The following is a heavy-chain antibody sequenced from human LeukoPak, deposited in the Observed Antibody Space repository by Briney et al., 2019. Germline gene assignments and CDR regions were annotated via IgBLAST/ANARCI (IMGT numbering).Heavy chain of an antibody. CDR3: AKERYSSSSEIDY. J-gene: IGHJ4*02. CDR1: GFTFSSYG. V-gene: IGHV3-23*01. D-gene: IGHD6-6*01. Sequence: GRSLRLSCAASGFTFSSYGMHWIRQAPGKGLEWVSAISGSGGSTYYADSVKGRFTISRDNSKNTLYLQMNSLRAEDTAVYYCAKERYSSSSEIDYWGQGTLVTVSS. CDR2: ISGSGGST.